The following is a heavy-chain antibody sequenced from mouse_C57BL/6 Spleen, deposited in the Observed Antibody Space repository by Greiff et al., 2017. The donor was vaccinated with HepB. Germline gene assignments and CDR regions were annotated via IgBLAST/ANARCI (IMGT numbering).Heavy chain of an antibody. CDR2: IDPEDGET. D-gene: IGHD1-1*01. Sequence: VHVKQSGAELVKPGASVKLSCTASGFNIKDYYMHWVKQRTEQGLEWIGRIDPEDGETKYTPKFQGKATITADTSSNTAYLQLSSLTSEDTAVYYCARSHYYGSSSLAYWGQGTLVTVSA. CDR3: ARSHYYGSSSLAY. CDR1: GFNIKDYY. V-gene: IGHV14-2*01. J-gene: IGHJ3*01.